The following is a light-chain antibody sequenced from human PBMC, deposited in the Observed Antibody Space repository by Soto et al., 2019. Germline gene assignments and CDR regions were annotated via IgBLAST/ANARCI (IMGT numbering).Light chain of an antibody. Sequence: ESVMTLSPATVSVTTGERATLSCRASQSVSSDLAWYQQKPGQAPRLLIYGASTRATGFPARFSGSGSGTEFSLTISSLQSEDFAVYYCQQYNNWPLTFGGGTKVDIK. CDR1: QSVSSD. CDR3: QQYNNWPLT. J-gene: IGKJ4*01. CDR2: GAS. V-gene: IGKV3-15*01.